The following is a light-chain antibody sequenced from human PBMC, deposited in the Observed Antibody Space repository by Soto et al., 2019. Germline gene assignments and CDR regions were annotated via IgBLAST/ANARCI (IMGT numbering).Light chain of an antibody. CDR3: QQYDNWPPPWT. CDR1: QSISSN. Sequence: EIVMTQSPATLSVSPGERATLSCRASQSISSNLAWYQQKSGQAPRLLIYGASTRATGIPARFSGSGSGTDVTLTISSLQSEDFAVYYCQQYDNWPPPWTFGQGTKVEI. J-gene: IGKJ1*01. CDR2: GAS. V-gene: IGKV3-15*01.